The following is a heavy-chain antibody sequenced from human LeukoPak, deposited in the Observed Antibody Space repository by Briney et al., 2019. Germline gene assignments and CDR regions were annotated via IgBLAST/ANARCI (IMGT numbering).Heavy chain of an antibody. CDR2: VSGSGGST. V-gene: IGHV3-23*01. D-gene: IGHD5-18*01. Sequence: GGSLRLSCAASGFTFSNFAMTWVRQAPGKGLEWVSGVSGSGGSTYYADSVKGRFTISRDNSKNTLYLQMNSLRAEDTAVYYCAKDAGYSYGAFDYWGQGTLVTVSS. CDR3: AKDAGYSYGAFDY. J-gene: IGHJ4*02. CDR1: GFTFSNFA.